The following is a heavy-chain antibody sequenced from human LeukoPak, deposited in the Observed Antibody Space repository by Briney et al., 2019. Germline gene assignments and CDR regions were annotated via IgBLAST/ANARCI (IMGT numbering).Heavy chain of an antibody. J-gene: IGHJ6*02. CDR1: GVSISSISSNNYH. V-gene: IGHV4-39*02. CDR2: IYYSGST. Sequence: SETLSLTCIVSGVSISSISSNNYHWGWIRQPPGKGLEWIGSIYYSGSTYYNPSLKSRVTISVDTSKNQFSLKLSSVTAADTALYYCAREMGVVTAHGIDVWGQGTTVTVSS. D-gene: IGHD4-23*01. CDR3: AREMGVVTAHGIDV.